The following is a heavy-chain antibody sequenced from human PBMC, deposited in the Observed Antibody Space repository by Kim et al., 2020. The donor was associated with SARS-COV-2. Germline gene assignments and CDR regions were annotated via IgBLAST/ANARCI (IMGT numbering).Heavy chain of an antibody. CDR3: ARVFSPPWSASLRGSGMDV. D-gene: IGHD3-3*01. CDR1: GFTFGHYS. J-gene: IGHJ6*02. CDR2: ISTSSSYI. Sequence: GSLRLSCFTSGFTFGHYSMNWVRQAPGKGLEWLSVISTSSSYIYYADSLKGRFTISRDNVKNSVYLEMNGLRAEDTGVYYCARVFSPPWSASLRGSGMDVWGQGTTVIVS. V-gene: IGHV3-21*06.